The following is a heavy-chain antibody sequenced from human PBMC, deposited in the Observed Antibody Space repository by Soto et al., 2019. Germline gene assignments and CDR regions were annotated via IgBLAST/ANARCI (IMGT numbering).Heavy chain of an antibody. Sequence: PGGSLRLSCAASGFTFSSYAMHWVRQAPGKGLEWVAVISYDGSNKYYADSVKGRFTISRDNAKNSLYLQMNSLRAEDTAVYYCARDYRLGVDYWGQGTLVTVSS. CDR2: ISYDGSNK. V-gene: IGHV3-30-3*01. CDR1: GFTFSSYA. CDR3: ARDYRLGVDY. J-gene: IGHJ4*02.